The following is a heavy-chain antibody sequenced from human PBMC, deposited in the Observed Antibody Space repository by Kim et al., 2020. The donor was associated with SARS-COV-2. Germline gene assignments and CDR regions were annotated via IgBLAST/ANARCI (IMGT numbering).Heavy chain of an antibody. J-gene: IGHJ6*02. Sequence: GGSLRLSCAASGFTFSNAWMSWVRQAPGKGLEWVGRIKSKTDGGTTDYAAPVKGRFTISRDDSKNTLYLQMNSLKTEDTAVYYCTTASIAARPHYYYYYGMDVWGQGTTVTVSS. CDR3: TTASIAARPHYYYYYGMDV. CDR2: IKSKTDGGTT. CDR1: GFTFSNAW. V-gene: IGHV3-15*01. D-gene: IGHD6-6*01.